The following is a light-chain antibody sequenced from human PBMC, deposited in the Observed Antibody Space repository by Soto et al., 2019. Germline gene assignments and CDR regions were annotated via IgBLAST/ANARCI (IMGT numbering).Light chain of an antibody. V-gene: IGKV4-1*01. CDR1: QSVLYSSNNKNY. Sequence: IVMTQSPDLAVSLGERATVNYKSSQSVLYSSNNKNYLAWYQQKPGQPPKLLIYWASTRESGVPDRFSGSGSGTDFTLTISSLQAEDGAVYYCQQYYNTPYTFGQGTKLEIK. CDR2: WAS. CDR3: QQYYNTPYT. J-gene: IGKJ2*01.